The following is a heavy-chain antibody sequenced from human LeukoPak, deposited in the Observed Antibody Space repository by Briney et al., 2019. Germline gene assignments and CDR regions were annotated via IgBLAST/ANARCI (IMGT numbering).Heavy chain of an antibody. CDR1: GLTVSSKD. D-gene: IGHD5-12*01. J-gene: IGHJ3*02. CDR3: ATLARYAFDI. CDR2: IYSGGST. Sequence: GGSLRLSCAASGLTVSSKDMSWVRQAPGKGLEWVSVIYSGGSTYYADSVKGRFTISRDNSKNTLYLQMNSLRAEDTAVYYCATLARYAFDIWGPGTMVAVSS. V-gene: IGHV3-53*01.